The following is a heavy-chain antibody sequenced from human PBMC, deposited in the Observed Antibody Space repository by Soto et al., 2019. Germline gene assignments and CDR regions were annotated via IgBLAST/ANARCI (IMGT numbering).Heavy chain of an antibody. CDR1: GYTFTSYG. D-gene: IGHD6-19*01. CDR2: IIHIFGTA. CDR3: ARGRRAVAEYYFDY. V-gene: IGHV1-69*13. J-gene: IGHJ4*02. Sequence: SVKVSCKASGYTFTSYGISWVRQAPGQGLEWMGWIIHIFGTANYTQKLQGRVTITADESTSTAYMELSSLRSEDTVVYFCARGRRAVAEYYFDYWGQGTLVTVSS.